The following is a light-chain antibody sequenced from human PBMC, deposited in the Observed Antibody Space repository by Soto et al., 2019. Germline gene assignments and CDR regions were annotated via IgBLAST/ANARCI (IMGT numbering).Light chain of an antibody. CDR1: QSIRDY. Sequence: DIQMTQSPSSLSASVGDRVIISCRASQSIRDYLNWYQQKPGKAPKLLIYAASSFQSGVPSRLSDSGSGTDFPLTIRGLQPEDFATYYCHQSYSTPWTFGQGPKVEIK. V-gene: IGKV1-39*01. J-gene: IGKJ1*01. CDR3: HQSYSTPWT. CDR2: AAS.